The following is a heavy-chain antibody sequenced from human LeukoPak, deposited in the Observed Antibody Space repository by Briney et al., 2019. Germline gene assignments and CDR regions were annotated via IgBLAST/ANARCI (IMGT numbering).Heavy chain of an antibody. CDR3: AKTRKAYCGGDCQGSDY. D-gene: IGHD2-21*01. V-gene: IGHV3-43D*03. Sequence: GGSLRLSCAASGFTFDTYTMHWVRQAPGKGLEWVSLVSWDGYSTYYANSVKGRFTSSRDNSKNSLFLQMNGLRPEDTAFYYCAKTRKAYCGGDCQGSDYWGQGTLVTASS. CDR2: VSWDGYST. J-gene: IGHJ4*02. CDR1: GFTFDTYT.